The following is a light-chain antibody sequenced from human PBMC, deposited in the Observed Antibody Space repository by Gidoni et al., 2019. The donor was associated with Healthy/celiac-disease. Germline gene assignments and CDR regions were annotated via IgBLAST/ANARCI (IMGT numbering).Light chain of an antibody. V-gene: IGLV2-23*01. J-gene: IGLJ2*01. CDR2: EGS. Sequence: QSARTQPASVSGSPGQSITISCTGTSSDVGSYNLVSWYHQHPGKAPKLMIYEGSKRPSGVSNRFSGSKSGNTASLTISGLQAEDEADYYCCSYAGSSTLVFGGGTKLTVL. CDR3: CSYAGSSTLV. CDR1: SSDVGSYNL.